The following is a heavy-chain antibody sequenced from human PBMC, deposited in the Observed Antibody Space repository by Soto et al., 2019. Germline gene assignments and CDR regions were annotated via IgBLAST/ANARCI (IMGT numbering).Heavy chain of an antibody. CDR1: VASVCGNTAS. CDR2: TYYRSRGYN. CDR3: SFESHSYVCSHRYLDY. D-gene: IGHD3-10*02. J-gene: IGHJ4*02. Sequence: SQTLSLTCAISVASVCGNTASSHSIRQSPSGGLEWLGRTYYRSRGYNDYAVSVQSRLTVTPDTSKNQFSLHINSVTTEDTTVSSSSFESHSYVCSHRYLDYWGQGALVTVSS. V-gene: IGHV6-1*01.